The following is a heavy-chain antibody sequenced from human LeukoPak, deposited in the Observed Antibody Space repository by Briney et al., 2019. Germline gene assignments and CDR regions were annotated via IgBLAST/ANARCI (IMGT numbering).Heavy chain of an antibody. V-gene: IGHV4-61*09. CDR3: ARCMSELDYGDYAYYYHMDV. D-gene: IGHD4-17*01. CDR1: GDSLTSGSRY. CDR2: FYSSTRT. J-gene: IGHJ6*04. Sequence: SETPSLTCTVSGDSLTSGSRYWSWIRQPAGKGLEWIGHFYSSTRTTYNPSLESRVTISGDTAKNQFSLKLDSVTAADTAVYFCARCMSELDYGDYAYYYHMDVWGKGTTVTVSS.